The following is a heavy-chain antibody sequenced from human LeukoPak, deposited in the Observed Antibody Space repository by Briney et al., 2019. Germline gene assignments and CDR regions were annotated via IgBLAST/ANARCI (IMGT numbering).Heavy chain of an antibody. CDR1: GVSINDYY. CDR2: TYYTGST. J-gene: IGHJ6*03. Sequence: SETLSLTCIVSGVSINDYYWSWIRQSPGKGLEWIGYTYYTGSTSFNPSLKSRVTISVDTSKNQFSLKLSSVTAADTAVYYCAATPEIAAAGVALFYMDVWGKGTTVTISS. V-gene: IGHV4-59*08. CDR3: AATPEIAAAGVALFYMDV. D-gene: IGHD6-13*01.